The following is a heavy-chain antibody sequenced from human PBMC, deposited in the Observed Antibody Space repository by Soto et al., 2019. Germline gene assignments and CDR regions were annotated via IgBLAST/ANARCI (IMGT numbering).Heavy chain of an antibody. CDR3: ARHLRSSKPLTPTNRIFDY. J-gene: IGHJ4*02. CDR2: IYYSGST. CDR1: GGSISSSSYY. D-gene: IGHD4-4*01. V-gene: IGHV4-39*01. Sequence: SETLSLTCTVSGGSISSSSYYWGWIRQPPGKGLEWIGSIYYSGSTYYNPSLKSRVTISVDTSKNQFSLKLSSVTAADTAVYYCARHLRSSKPLTPTNRIFDYWGQGTLVTVSS.